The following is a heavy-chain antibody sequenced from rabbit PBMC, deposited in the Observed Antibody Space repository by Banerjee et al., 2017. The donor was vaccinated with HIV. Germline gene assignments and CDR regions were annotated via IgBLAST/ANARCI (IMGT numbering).Heavy chain of an antibody. Sequence: HSLEESGGDLVKPGASLTLTCKASGFDLSSSYYMCWVRQAPGKGLEWIGCIGTGSGSTYYASWAKGRFTISKTSSTTVTLQMTSLTAADTATYFCARDAGYAGSNLWGQGTLVTVS. J-gene: IGHJ4*01. CDR3: ARDAGYAGSNL. V-gene: IGHV1S40*01. CDR1: GFDLSSSYY. CDR2: IGTGSGST. D-gene: IGHD4-2*01.